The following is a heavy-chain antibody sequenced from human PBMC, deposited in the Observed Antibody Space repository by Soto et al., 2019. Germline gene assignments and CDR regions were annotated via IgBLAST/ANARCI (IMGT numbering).Heavy chain of an antibody. V-gene: IGHV3-23*01. Sequence: PGGSLRLSCAASGFIFSDHGMSWVRQAPGKGPEWVSAIAGSVGSTYYADSVKGRFTISRDNSKNMLYLQMDSLRAEDTAVYYCAKDRTIASRNFDDWGQGVLVTVSP. CDR1: GFIFSDHG. CDR3: AKDRTIASRNFDD. CDR2: IAGSVGST. J-gene: IGHJ4*02. D-gene: IGHD6-6*01.